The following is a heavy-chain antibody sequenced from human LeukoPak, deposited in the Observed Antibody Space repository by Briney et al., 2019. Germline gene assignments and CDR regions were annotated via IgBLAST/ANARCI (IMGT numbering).Heavy chain of an antibody. D-gene: IGHD3-22*01. CDR1: GFIVSSNY. V-gene: IGHV3-53*01. CDR3: AREVRGYYLDY. J-gene: IGHJ4*02. CDR2: LSSGGNK. Sequence: GGSLRLSCAASGFIVSSNYMSWVRQAPGKGLEWVSVLSSGGNKYYTDCVKVRFTISRDISKNTLYLQMNGLRAEDPAEYYCAREVRGYYLDYCGQGTLVTVSS.